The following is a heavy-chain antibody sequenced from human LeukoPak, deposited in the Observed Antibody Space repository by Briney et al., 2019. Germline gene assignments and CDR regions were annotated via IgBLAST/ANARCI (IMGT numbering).Heavy chain of an antibody. D-gene: IGHD6-13*01. CDR2: IGGKSNSYAT. J-gene: IGHJ4*02. CDR3: TTYSRGHY. V-gene: IGHV3-73*01. Sequence: GGSLKLSCAASGFTFSISDMNWVRQASGKGLEWVGRIGGKSNSYATGYDAALKGRFTISRDDSKNTAHLQMNSLRIEDTAVYYCTTYSRGHYWGQGTLVTVSS. CDR1: GFTFSISD.